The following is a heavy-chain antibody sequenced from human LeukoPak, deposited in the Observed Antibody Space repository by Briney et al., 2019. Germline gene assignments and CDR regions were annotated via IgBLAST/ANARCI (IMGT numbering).Heavy chain of an antibody. CDR2: ISYDGSNK. Sequence: GGSLRLSCAASGFTFSSYGMHWVRQAPGKGLEWVAVISYDGSNKYYADSVKGRFTISRDNSKNTLYLQMNSPRAEDTAVYYCAKLTDNGAFDYWGQGTLVTVSS. CDR1: GFTFSSYG. V-gene: IGHV3-30*18. D-gene: IGHD4-17*01. CDR3: AKLTDNGAFDY. J-gene: IGHJ4*02.